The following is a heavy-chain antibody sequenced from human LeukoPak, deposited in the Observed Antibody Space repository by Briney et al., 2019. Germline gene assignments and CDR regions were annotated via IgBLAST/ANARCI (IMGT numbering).Heavy chain of an antibody. Sequence: ASVKVSCKASGYTFTSYYMHWVRQAPGQGLERMGIINPSGGSTSYAQKFQGRVTMTRDTSTSTVYMELSSLRSEDTAVYYCARAPYCGGDCYYFDYWGQGTLVTVSS. CDR3: ARAPYCGGDCYYFDY. J-gene: IGHJ4*02. V-gene: IGHV1-46*03. D-gene: IGHD2-21*01. CDR2: INPSGGST. CDR1: GYTFTSYY.